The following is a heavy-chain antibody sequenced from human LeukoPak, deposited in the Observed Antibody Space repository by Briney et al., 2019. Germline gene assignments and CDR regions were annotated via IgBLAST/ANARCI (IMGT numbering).Heavy chain of an antibody. J-gene: IGHJ2*01. CDR2: IRYDGSNK. V-gene: IGHV3-30*02. Sequence: GGSLRLSCAASGFTFSSYGMHWVRQAPGKGLEWVAFIRYDGSNKYYADSVKGRFTISRDNSKNTLYLQMNSLRAEDTAVYYCAGGQGWHFHLWGRGTLITVSS. D-gene: IGHD2-15*01. CDR1: GFTFSSYG. CDR3: AGGQGWHFHL.